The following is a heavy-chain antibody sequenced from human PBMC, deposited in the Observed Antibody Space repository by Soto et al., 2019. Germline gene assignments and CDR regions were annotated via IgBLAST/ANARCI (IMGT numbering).Heavy chain of an antibody. CDR3: ARSYENSARYDEYWYFDL. CDR1: GFTFSNYA. CDR2: MSFDRGIQ. J-gene: IGHJ2*01. Sequence: EQLAESGGGVVQPGRSLRLSCAASGFTFSNYAIHWGRQAPGQGLEWVEGMSFDRGIQYNADSVKGRFTHSRDSSQNTLFMQLNSLRDDDTAVYYCARSYENSARYDEYWYFDLWGRGTLVTVSS. D-gene: IGHD3-16*01. V-gene: IGHV3-30-3*01.